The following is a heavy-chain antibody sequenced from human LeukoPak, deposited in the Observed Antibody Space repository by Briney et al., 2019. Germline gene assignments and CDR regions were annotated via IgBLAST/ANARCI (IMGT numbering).Heavy chain of an antibody. CDR1: GFTFSHYA. Sequence: PGGSLRLSCAAAGFTFSHYAMHWVRQAPGKGLEWVAVIWSDGTNQYYAASVKGRFTISRDDSDKTVYLQMNSLRPEDTGVYYCEKDAERGFDYSNSLEYWGQGTPVTVST. V-gene: IGHV3-33*06. CDR2: IWSDGTNQ. CDR3: EKDAERGFDYSNSLEY. J-gene: IGHJ4*02. D-gene: IGHD4-11*01.